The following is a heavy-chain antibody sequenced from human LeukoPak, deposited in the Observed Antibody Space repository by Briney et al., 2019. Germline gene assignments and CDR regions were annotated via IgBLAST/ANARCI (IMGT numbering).Heavy chain of an antibody. Sequence: GESLKISCKGSGYSFTSYWIGWVRQMPGKGLEWMGIIYPGDSDTRYSPSFQGQVTISADKSISTAYLQWSSLKASDTAMYYCARQKGYSSSWDDAFDIWGQGTMVTVSS. CDR1: GYSFTSYW. J-gene: IGHJ3*02. D-gene: IGHD6-13*01. V-gene: IGHV5-51*01. CDR3: ARQKGYSSSWDDAFDI. CDR2: IYPGDSDT.